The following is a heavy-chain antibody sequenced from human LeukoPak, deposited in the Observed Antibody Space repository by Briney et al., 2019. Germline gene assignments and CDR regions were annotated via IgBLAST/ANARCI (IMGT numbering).Heavy chain of an antibody. CDR3: AKGGTILGVIRCFDN. CDR2: ISADGGRT. Sequence: GGSLRLSCAASGFTFSSSAKTWVRQAPGKGLEWVSGISADGGRTYYADSVKGRFTISRDNSKNTLYLQMNSLRAEDTAVYYCAKGGTILGVIRCFDNWGQGTLVTVSS. D-gene: IGHD3-10*01. J-gene: IGHJ4*02. V-gene: IGHV3-23*01. CDR1: GFTFSSSA.